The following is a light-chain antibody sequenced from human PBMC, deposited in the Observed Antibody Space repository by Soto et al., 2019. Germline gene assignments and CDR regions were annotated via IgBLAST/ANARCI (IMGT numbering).Light chain of an antibody. Sequence: EIVMTQSPATLSVSPGERATLSCRASQSVSSNLAWYQQKPGQAPRLLFYGASTRATGIPARFSGSGSGTEFTLTISSLQSEDFAVYYCQENNNWPWTFGQGTKVEIK. CDR1: QSVSSN. CDR3: QENNNWPWT. V-gene: IGKV3-15*01. CDR2: GAS. J-gene: IGKJ1*01.